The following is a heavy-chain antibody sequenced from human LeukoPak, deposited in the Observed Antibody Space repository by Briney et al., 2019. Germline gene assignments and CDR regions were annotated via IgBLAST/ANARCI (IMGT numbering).Heavy chain of an antibody. CDR2: IYYSGST. J-gene: IGHJ4*02. V-gene: IGHV4-59*01. CDR1: GGSISSYY. D-gene: IGHD3-22*01. Sequence: SETLSLXCTVSGGSISSYYWSWIRRPPGKGLESIGYIYYSGSTNYNPSLKSRVTISVDTSKNQFSLKLSSVTAADTAVYYCARGKHYDSSGYYYDYWGQGTLVTVSS. CDR3: ARGKHYDSSGYYYDY.